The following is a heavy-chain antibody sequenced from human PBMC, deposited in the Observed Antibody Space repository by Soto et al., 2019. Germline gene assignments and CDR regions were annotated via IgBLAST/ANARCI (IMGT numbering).Heavy chain of an antibody. CDR2: IYHSGST. V-gene: IGHV4-30-2*01. Sequence: SETLSLTCTVSGGSISSGAFSWSWIRQPPGKGLEWIGYIYHSGSTYYIPSLRSRVAISMDRPKNQFSLHLSSVTAEDTAVYFCAIVRYSDNWHGLIDFWGLGSLVTVSA. CDR3: AIVRYSDNWHGLIDF. D-gene: IGHD4-4*01. CDR1: GGSISSGAFS. J-gene: IGHJ4*02.